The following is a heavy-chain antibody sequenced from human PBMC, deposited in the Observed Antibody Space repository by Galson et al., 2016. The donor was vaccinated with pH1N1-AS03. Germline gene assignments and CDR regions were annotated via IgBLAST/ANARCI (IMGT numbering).Heavy chain of an antibody. D-gene: IGHD4-17*01. CDR3: TRSYYRDYGDPPGGY. CDR1: GGSISNYC. V-gene: IGHV4-59*01. J-gene: IGHJ4*02. CDR2: VYDSGNT. Sequence: ETLSLTCTVSGGSISNYCWSWIRQPPGKGLEWIGYVYDSGNTHYNPSLKSRVTMSVDTSKNQFSLKLMSVTTADTAVYYCTRSYYRDYGDPPGGYWGQGTLVTVSS.